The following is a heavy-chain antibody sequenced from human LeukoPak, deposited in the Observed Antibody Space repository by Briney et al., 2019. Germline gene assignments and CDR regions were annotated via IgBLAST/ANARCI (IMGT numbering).Heavy chain of an antibody. J-gene: IGHJ4*02. CDR1: GFTFSSYA. D-gene: IGHD3-10*01. CDR2: IYTDGSTK. CDR3: ARNSGGRRYYFTE. V-gene: IGHV3-33*08. Sequence: GGSLRLSCAASGFTFSSYAMSCVRQAPGKGLEWVTVIYTDGSTKYYADSVKGRFTISRDNSQNTLYLQMNSLRAEDTAVYYCARNSGGRRYYFTEWGQGTLVTVSS.